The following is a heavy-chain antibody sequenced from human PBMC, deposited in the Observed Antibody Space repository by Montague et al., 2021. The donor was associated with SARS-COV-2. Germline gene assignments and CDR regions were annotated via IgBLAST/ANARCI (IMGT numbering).Heavy chain of an antibody. J-gene: IGHJ6*03. CDR2: INHSGST. D-gene: IGHD2-2*01. V-gene: IGHV4-34*01. CDR1: GGSFSGYY. CDR3: ARARQDVVVPTLGIGAYYYYYYMDV. Sequence: SETLSLTCAVYGGSFSGYYWSWIRQPPGKGLEWIGEINHSGSTNYNPSLKRRVTISVDTSKNKFSLKLSSVTAAATAVYYCARARQDVVVPTLGIGAYYYYYYMDVWGKGTTVTVSS.